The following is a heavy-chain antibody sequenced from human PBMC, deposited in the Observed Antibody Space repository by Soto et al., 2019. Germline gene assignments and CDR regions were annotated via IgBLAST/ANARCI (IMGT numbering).Heavy chain of an antibody. CDR2: KNSDGSST. V-gene: IGHV3-74*01. J-gene: IGHJ6*03. CDR3: VRGGFEEYFHYMDL. D-gene: IGHD3-10*01. Sequence: EVQLVESGGGLVQPGGSLRLSCVDSGFSFSNYGMHWVRQAPGKGLVWVSHKNSDGSSTSYADSVKGRFTISRDNAKNTLYLQVNSLRVEDTAMYYCVRGGFEEYFHYMDLWGKGTTVTVAS. CDR1: GFSFSNYG.